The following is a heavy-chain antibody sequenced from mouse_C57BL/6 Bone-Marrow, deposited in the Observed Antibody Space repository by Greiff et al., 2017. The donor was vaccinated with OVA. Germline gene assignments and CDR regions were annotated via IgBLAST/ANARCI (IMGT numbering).Heavy chain of an antibody. CDR3: TTWTAQATGWYFDV. D-gene: IGHD3-2*02. J-gene: IGHJ1*03. CDR2: IDPENGDT. Sequence: VQLQQSGAELVRPGASVKLSCTASGFNIKDDYMHWVKQRPEQGLEWIGWIDPENGDTEYASKFQGKATITADTSSNTAYLQLSSLTSEDTAVYYCTTWTAQATGWYFDVWGTGTTVTVSS. V-gene: IGHV14-4*01. CDR1: GFNIKDDY.